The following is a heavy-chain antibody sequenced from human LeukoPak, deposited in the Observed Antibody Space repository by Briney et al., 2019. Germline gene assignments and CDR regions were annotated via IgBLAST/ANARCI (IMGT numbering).Heavy chain of an antibody. V-gene: IGHV3-30*02. CDR1: GFTFSSYG. J-gene: IGHJ4*02. CDR2: IRYDGSNK. CDR3: ANAGGSPGYYFDY. Sequence: GGSLRLSCAASGFTFSSYGMHWVRQAPGKGLEWVAFIRYDGSNKYYADSVKGRFTISRDNSKNTLYLQMNSLRAEDTAVYYCANAGGSPGYYFDYWGQGTLVTVSS. D-gene: IGHD3-16*01.